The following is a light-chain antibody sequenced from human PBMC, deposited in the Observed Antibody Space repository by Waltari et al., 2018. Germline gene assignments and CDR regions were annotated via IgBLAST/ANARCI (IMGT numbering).Light chain of an antibody. Sequence: QSVLTQPPSVSAAPGQKVTISCAGSSSNIGNNYVSWYQQLPGTAPKVLFYDNDRRPSGIPDRFAGSKSGTSATLGITGLQTGDEADYYCGTWDSSLTAGHVVFGGGTKLTVL. CDR2: DND. CDR1: SSNIGNNY. J-gene: IGLJ2*01. V-gene: IGLV1-51*01. CDR3: GTWDSSLTAGHVV.